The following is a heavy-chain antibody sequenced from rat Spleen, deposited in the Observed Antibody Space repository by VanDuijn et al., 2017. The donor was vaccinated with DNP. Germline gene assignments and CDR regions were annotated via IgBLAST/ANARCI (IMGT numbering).Heavy chain of an antibody. Sequence: EVQLVESGGGFVQPGRSMKLACAASGFTFSHSDMAWVRQSPTEGLEWVASISSSGGTIFYRDSVKGRFTGSRDNAKNTLYLQMDSLRSEDSATYYSTTRGIYGGYDFWGQGVMVTVSS. D-gene: IGHD1-11*01. CDR3: TTRGIYGGYDF. J-gene: IGHJ2*01. CDR1: GFTFSHSD. CDR2: ISSSGGTI. V-gene: IGHV5-25*01.